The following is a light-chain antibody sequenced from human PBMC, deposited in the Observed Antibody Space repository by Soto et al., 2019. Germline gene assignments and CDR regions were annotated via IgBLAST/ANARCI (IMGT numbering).Light chain of an antibody. CDR2: ENY. CDR1: SSNIGSNY. J-gene: IGLJ2*01. Sequence: QSALTQPPSVSAAPGQKVTISCSGSSSNIGSNYVSWYQLLPGAAPKLLIYENYERPSGIPDRFSGSKSGTSATLGITGLQTGDEADYYCGAWDNSLTGGVFGGGTQLTVL. V-gene: IGLV1-51*02. CDR3: GAWDNSLTGGV.